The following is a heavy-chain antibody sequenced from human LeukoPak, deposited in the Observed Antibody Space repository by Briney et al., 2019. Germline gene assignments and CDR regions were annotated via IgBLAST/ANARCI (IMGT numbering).Heavy chain of an antibody. V-gene: IGHV4-4*07. J-gene: IGHJ4*02. Sequence: SETLSLTCTVSGGSISNYYWNWIRQPAGKGLEWIGRIHTSGSTNYNPSLKSRVTMSVDTSKNQFSLELSSVTAADTAVYYCARGQQGYYYDSSGYPASFDYWGQGTLVTVSS. CDR3: ARGQQGYYYDSSGYPASFDY. CDR2: IHTSGST. D-gene: IGHD3-22*01. CDR1: GGSISNYY.